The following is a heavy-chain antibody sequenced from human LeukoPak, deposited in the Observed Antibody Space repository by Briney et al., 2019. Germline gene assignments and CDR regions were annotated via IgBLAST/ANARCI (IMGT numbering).Heavy chain of an antibody. Sequence: ASVKVSCKASGYTFTSCDFNWVQQATGQGLEWMGWMNPNSGNTGYAQKFQGRVTMTRDTSISTAYMELSSLRVEDSAVYYCVRDKRGAAAADDPFDIWGQGTMVTVSS. CDR2: MNPNSGNT. V-gene: IGHV1-8*01. D-gene: IGHD6-13*01. CDR1: GYTFTSCD. J-gene: IGHJ3*02. CDR3: VRDKRGAAAADDPFDI.